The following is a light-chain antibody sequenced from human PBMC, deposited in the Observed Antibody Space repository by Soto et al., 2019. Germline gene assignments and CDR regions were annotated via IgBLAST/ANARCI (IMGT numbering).Light chain of an antibody. CDR1: QSILYSSNNKNY. Sequence: DIVMTQSPDSLAVSLGERATINCKSSQSILYSSNNKNYLAWYQQKPGQPPKLLIYWASTRESGVPDRFSGSGSGADFPLTISSLQAEDVAVYFCQQYKWTPFTFGPGTKVDIK. CDR2: WAS. CDR3: QQYKWTPFT. V-gene: IGKV4-1*01. J-gene: IGKJ3*01.